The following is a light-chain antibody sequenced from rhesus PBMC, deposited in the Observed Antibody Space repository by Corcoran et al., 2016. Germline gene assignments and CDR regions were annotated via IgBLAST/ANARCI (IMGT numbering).Light chain of an antibody. CDR2: TAS. V-gene: IGKV1S9*01. Sequence: DIQMTQSPSSLSASVGDRVTITCQASQSLTNFFNWYQQKPGKVPKLLIYTASTLQSEIPSRFSGSGSGTGVILTISRLQHEDFATYCCQQGYSYPLTFGGGTKVEVK. J-gene: IGKJ4*01. CDR3: QQGYSYPLT. CDR1: QSLTNF.